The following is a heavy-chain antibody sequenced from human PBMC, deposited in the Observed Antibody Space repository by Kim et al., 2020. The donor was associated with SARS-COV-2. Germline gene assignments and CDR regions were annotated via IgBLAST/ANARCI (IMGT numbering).Heavy chain of an antibody. V-gene: IGHV3-74*01. J-gene: IGHJ4*02. Sequence: RDDPGKGPVGVAVVKNDGSSTGDADSVKGRFTLSRDNANNTLYLQMNSLRLEDTAVYYCARGYGSGTNYWGQGTLVTVST. CDR2: VKNDGSST. CDR3: ARGYGSGTNY. D-gene: IGHD3-10*01.